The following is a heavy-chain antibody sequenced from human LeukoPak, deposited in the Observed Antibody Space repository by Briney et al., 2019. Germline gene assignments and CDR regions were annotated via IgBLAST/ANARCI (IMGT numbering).Heavy chain of an antibody. J-gene: IGHJ4*02. CDR2: LRHDSSEN. D-gene: IGHD6-19*01. CDR1: GLTFRTHS. CDR3: VRLGPASSGWPESFDY. Sequence: PGGSLRLSCTVSGLTFRTHSMNWVRQVPGKGLEWLSFLRHDSSENHYADSVRGRFTISRDNARNSLCLQMNSLRAEDSAAYYCVRLGPASSGWPESFDYWGQGTLVTVSS. V-gene: IGHV3-48*01.